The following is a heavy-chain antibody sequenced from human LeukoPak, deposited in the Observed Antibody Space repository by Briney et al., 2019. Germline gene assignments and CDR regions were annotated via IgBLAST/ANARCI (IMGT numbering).Heavy chain of an antibody. CDR1: GFTFSSYS. CDR3: ARQDYYYYYMDV. V-gene: IGHV3-21*01. Sequence: GGYLRLSCAASGFTFSSYSMNWVRQAPGKGLEWVSSISSSSSYIYYADSVKGRFTISRDNAKNSLYLQMNSLRAEDTAVYYCARQDYYYYYMDVWGKGTTVTVSS. CDR2: ISSSSSYI. J-gene: IGHJ6*03.